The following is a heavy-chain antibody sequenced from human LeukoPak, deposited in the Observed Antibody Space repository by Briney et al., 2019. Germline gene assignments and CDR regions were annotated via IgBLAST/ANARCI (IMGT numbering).Heavy chain of an antibody. Sequence: SVKVSCKTSGGSFSNYAISWVRQAPGQGLEWMGGTIPLFGKTNYAEEFQGRVAITADESTSTAYMELSSLRSEDTAVYYCTRGVFGYIYGSPQAHQIQHWGQGTLVTVSS. CDR2: TIPLFGKT. CDR1: GGSFSNYA. CDR3: TRGVFGYIYGSPQAHQIQH. V-gene: IGHV1-69*13. D-gene: IGHD5-18*01. J-gene: IGHJ1*01.